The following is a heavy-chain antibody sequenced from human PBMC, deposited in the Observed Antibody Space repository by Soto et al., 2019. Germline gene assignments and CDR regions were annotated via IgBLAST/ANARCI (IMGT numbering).Heavy chain of an antibody. CDR3: AHRQEGYYDSSGYYGHFDY. J-gene: IGHJ4*02. CDR2: IYWNDDK. V-gene: IGHV2-5*01. Sequence: QITLKESGPTLVKPTQTLTLTCTFSGFSLSTSGVGVGWIRQPPGKALEWLALIYWNDDKRYSPSLKSRLTITKDTSQNQVVLTMTNMDPVDTATYYCAHRQEGYYDSSGYYGHFDYWGQGTLVTVSS. D-gene: IGHD3-22*01. CDR1: GFSLSTSGVG.